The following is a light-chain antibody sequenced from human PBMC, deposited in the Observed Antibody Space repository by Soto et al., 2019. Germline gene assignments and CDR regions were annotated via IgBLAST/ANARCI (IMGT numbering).Light chain of an antibody. CDR2: EIN. V-gene: IGLV2-8*01. Sequence: QSALTQPPSASGYPGRSVTISCTGTRSDIGDSNFVSWYQQHPGEAPKLLIFEINRRPSGVPGRFSGSKSGNTASLTVSGLLAEDEADYYCGSYAGNTNFVFGTGTKVTVL. CDR1: RSDIGDSNF. CDR3: GSYAGNTNFV. J-gene: IGLJ1*01.